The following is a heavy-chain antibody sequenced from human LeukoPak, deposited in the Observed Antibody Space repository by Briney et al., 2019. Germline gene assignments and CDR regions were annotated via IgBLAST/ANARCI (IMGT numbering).Heavy chain of an antibody. CDR1: VGSFSTYY. CDR2: ISYSGST. D-gene: IGHD3-10*01. J-gene: IGHJ4*02. V-gene: IGHV4-59*01. Sequence: SETLSLTCTISVGSFSTYYWGWIRQPPGKGLEWIGYISYSGSTTYTPSLESRVTISVDTSKNQFSLRLSSVTAADTAVYYCTRITQGTVDYWGQGILVTVSS. CDR3: TRITQGTVDY.